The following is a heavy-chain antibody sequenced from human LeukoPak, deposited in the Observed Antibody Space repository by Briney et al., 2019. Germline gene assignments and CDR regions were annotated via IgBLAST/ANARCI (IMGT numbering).Heavy chain of an antibody. Sequence: KPSETLSLTCTVSGGSISSYYWSWIRQPPGKGLEWIGYIYTSGSTNYNPSLKSRVTISVDTSKNQFSLKLSSVTAADTAMYYCARHRTYYDFWSGYSGYYYYMDVWGKGTTVTVSS. D-gene: IGHD3-3*01. V-gene: IGHV4-4*09. J-gene: IGHJ6*03. CDR1: GGSISSYY. CDR2: IYTSGST. CDR3: ARHRTYYDFWSGYSGYYYYMDV.